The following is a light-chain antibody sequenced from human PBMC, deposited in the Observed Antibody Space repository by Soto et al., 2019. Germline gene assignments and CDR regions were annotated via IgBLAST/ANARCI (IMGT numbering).Light chain of an antibody. V-gene: IGKV1-9*01. Sequence: IQLTQSPSSLAASVGARVTITFRASQDIAIYLAWYQQKPGEAPNLLIYAASTLYGGVPSRFSVSGSGTDFAITITSLQAEDFATYYCQQLRMYPSTFGGGTQVEIK. CDR2: AAS. J-gene: IGKJ4*02. CDR3: QQLRMYPST. CDR1: QDIAIY.